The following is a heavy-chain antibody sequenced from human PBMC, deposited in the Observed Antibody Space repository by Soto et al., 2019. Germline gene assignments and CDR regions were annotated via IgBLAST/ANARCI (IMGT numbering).Heavy chain of an antibody. CDR1: GYTFSSYA. CDR3: AKVFVFTIREGFDY. D-gene: IGHD3-3*01. J-gene: IGHJ4*02. CDR2: ITGSGDST. V-gene: IGHV3-23*01. Sequence: GGSLRLSCAASGYTFSSYAMSWVRQAPGKGLEWVSAITGSGDSTYYADSVKGRFTVSRDNSKNTLYLQMNSLRAEDTAVYYCAKVFVFTIREGFDYWGLGTLVTVSS.